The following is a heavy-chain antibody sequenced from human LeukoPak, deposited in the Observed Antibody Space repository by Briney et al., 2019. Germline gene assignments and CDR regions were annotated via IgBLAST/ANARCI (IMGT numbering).Heavy chain of an antibody. V-gene: IGHV3-30*18. D-gene: IGHD2-15*01. CDR3: AKPRDIDSWAFDV. CDR1: EFTFNNHD. CDR2: ISYDGRNK. J-gene: IGHJ3*01. Sequence: PGRSLRLSCAASEFTFNNHDTHWVRQAPGKGLEWVAAISYDGRNKYYADSVKGRFTISRDNSKNTLNLQMNSLRTEDTAVFYCAKPRDIDSWAFDVWGQGTMVTVSS.